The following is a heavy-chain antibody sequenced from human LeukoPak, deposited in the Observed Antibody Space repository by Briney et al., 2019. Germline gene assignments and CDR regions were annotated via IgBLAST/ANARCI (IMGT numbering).Heavy chain of an antibody. V-gene: IGHV4-34*01. D-gene: IGHD4-17*01. CDR1: GAPFTTYY. Sequence: PSETLSLTCAVYGAPFTTYYWSWIRQPPGKGPEWIGDIYHTGSTTYNPSLKSRVTISIDTSKNQFSLRLSSVTAADTSVYYCARVGHPTQRRVLSAVTIPTAGAFDFWGQGTLVTVSS. CDR3: ARVGHPTQRRVLSAVTIPTAGAFDF. CDR2: IYHTGST. J-gene: IGHJ3*01.